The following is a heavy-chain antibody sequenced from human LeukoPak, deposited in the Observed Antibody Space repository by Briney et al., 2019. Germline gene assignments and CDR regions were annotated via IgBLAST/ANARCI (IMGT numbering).Heavy chain of an antibody. D-gene: IGHD2-15*01. CDR3: ARDATSI. CDR2: ISGSGNTI. V-gene: IGHV3-48*03. CDR1: GFTFSSYE. Sequence: GGSLRLSCAGSGFTFSSYEMNWVRQAPGKGLEWVSYISGSGNTIYYADSVKGRFTISRDNAKNSLYLQMNSLRVEDTAVYYCARDATSIGGQGTLVTVSS. J-gene: IGHJ4*02.